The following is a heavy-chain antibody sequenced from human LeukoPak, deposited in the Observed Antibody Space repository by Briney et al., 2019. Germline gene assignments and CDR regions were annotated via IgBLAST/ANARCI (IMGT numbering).Heavy chain of an antibody. CDR2: ISAYNGNT. CDR1: GYTFTSYG. V-gene: IGHV1-18*01. D-gene: IGHD1-26*01. Sequence: ASVKVSCKASGYTFTSYGISWVRQAPGQGLEWMGWISAYNGNTNYAQKLQGRVTMTTDTSTSTAYMELRSLRSDDTAVYYCARDDRPYSGSLCAFDIWGQGTMVTVSS. CDR3: ARDDRPYSGSLCAFDI. J-gene: IGHJ3*02.